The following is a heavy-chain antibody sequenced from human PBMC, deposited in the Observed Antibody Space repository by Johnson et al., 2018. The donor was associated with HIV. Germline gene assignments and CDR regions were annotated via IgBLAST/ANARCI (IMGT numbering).Heavy chain of an antibody. J-gene: IGHJ3*02. V-gene: IGHV3-73*01. CDR3: TRQADI. CDR2: IRSKANSYAT. Sequence: VQLVESGGGLVKPGGSQRLSCAASGFIFSDYYMTWIRQAPGKGLEWVGRIRSKANSYATAYAASVKGRFTISRDDSKNTAYLQMNSLKTEDTAVYYCTRQADIWGQGTMVTVSS. CDR1: GFIFSDYY.